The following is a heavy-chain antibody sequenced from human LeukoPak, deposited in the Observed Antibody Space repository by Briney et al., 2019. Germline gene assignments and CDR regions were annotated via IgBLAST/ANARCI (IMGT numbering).Heavy chain of an antibody. Sequence: SETLSLTCTVSGGSISSYYWSWIRQPAGKGLEWIGRIYNSGSTNYNPSLKSRVTMSVDTPKNQLSPKLSSVTATDTAVYYCARASSGTYYTFDYWGQGTLVTVSS. V-gene: IGHV4-4*07. D-gene: IGHD3-10*01. J-gene: IGHJ4*02. CDR2: IYNSGST. CDR1: GGSISSYY. CDR3: ARASSGTYYTFDY.